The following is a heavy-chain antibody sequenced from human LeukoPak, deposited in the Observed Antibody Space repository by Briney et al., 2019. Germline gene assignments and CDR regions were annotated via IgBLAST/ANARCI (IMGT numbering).Heavy chain of an antibody. Sequence: SETLSLTCTVSGGSISNYYWSWIRQPPGKGLEWIGYIYYTGTTNYNPSLKSRVTISVDTSKNQFSLKLSSVTAADTAVYYCARGQRHDYGDYWGQGTLVTVSS. J-gene: IGHJ4*02. CDR1: GGSISNYY. CDR2: IYYTGTT. CDR3: ARGQRHDYGDY. V-gene: IGHV4-59*12.